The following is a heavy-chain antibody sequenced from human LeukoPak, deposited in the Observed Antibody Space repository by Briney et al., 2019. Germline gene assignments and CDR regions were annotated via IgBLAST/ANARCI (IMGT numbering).Heavy chain of an antibody. J-gene: IGHJ4*02. D-gene: IGHD5-24*01. V-gene: IGHV1-69*13. CDR3: ARGEMATIGSYYFDY. Sequence: GASVKVSCKASGGTFSSYAISWVRQAPGQGLEWMGGIIPIFGTANYAQKFQGRVTITADESTSTAYMELSSLRSEDTAVYYCARGEMATIGSYYFDYWGQGTLVTVSS. CDR2: IIPIFGTA. CDR1: GGTFSSYA.